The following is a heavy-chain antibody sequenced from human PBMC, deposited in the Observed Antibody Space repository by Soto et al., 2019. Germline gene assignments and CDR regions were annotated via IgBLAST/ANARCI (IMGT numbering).Heavy chain of an antibody. CDR2: INPSGGST. Sequence: QVQLVQSGAEVKKPGASVKVSCKASGYTFTSYYMHWVRQAPGQGLEWMGIINPSGGSTSYAQKFQRRVTMTRDTSTSTVYMELSSLRSEDTAVYYCARQRTDTMEFDYWGQGTLVTFSS. J-gene: IGHJ4*02. CDR1: GYTFTSYY. V-gene: IGHV1-46*03. CDR3: ARQRTDTMEFDY. D-gene: IGHD3-10*01.